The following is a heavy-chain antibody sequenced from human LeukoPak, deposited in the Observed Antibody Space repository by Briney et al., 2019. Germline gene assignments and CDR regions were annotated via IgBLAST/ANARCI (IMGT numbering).Heavy chain of an antibody. Sequence: GGSLRLSCAASGFTVSSHYMSWVRQAPGKGLEWVSVIYSGGNTYYADSVKGRFTMSRDIFKSNLYLQMNSLRAEDTAVYYCARGLSQNNWNDGYWGQRSLVTVSS. CDR3: ARGLSQNNWNDGY. CDR2: IYSGGNT. CDR1: GFTVSSHY. V-gene: IGHV3-53*01. D-gene: IGHD1-20*01. J-gene: IGHJ4*02.